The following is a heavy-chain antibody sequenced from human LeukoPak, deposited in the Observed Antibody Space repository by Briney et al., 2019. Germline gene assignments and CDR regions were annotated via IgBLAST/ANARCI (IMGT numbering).Heavy chain of an antibody. Sequence: ASVKVSCKASGYTFTSYGISWVRQAPGQGLEWMGWISAYNGNTNYAQKLQGRVTMTTDTSTSTAYMELSSLRSEDTAVYYCAREKNRYYYGSGSFPRFDYWGQGTLVTVSS. J-gene: IGHJ4*02. CDR2: ISAYNGNT. CDR1: GYTFTSYG. CDR3: AREKNRYYYGSGSFPRFDY. D-gene: IGHD3-10*01. V-gene: IGHV1-18*04.